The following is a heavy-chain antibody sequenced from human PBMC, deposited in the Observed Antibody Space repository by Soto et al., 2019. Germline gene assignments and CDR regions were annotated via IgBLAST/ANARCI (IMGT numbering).Heavy chain of an antibody. CDR3: ARAEYCSGGSCSYNWFDP. CDR2: IYFRGST. J-gene: IGHJ5*02. Sequence: PSDTLSLTCTVSGGSISSSTYYWGWIRQPPGKGLEWIGSIYFRGSTYYNPSLKSRVTVSVDTSKKQFSLKLTSVTAADTAVYYCARAEYCSGGSCSYNWFDPWGQGTLVTVSS. CDR1: GGSISSSTYY. D-gene: IGHD2-15*01. V-gene: IGHV4-39*01.